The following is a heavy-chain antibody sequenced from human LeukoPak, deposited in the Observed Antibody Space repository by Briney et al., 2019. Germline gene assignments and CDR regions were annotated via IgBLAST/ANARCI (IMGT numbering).Heavy chain of an antibody. D-gene: IGHD3-10*01. V-gene: IGHV4-39*01. Sequence: SETLSLTCTVSGGSISSSSYYWGWIRQPPGKGLEWIGSIYYSGSTYYNPSLKSRVTISVDTSKNQFSLKLSSVTAADTAVYYCATPYYYGSGSYYHRDYWGQGTLVTVSS. CDR2: IYYSGST. CDR1: GGSISSSSYY. CDR3: ATPYYYGSGSYYHRDY. J-gene: IGHJ4*02.